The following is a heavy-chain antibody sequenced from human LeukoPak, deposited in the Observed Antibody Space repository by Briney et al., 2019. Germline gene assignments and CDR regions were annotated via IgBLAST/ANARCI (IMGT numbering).Heavy chain of an antibody. J-gene: IGHJ3*02. V-gene: IGHV1-2*02. D-gene: IGHD1-1*01. CDR2: INPNSGGT. Sequence: ASVKVSCKASGYTFTGYYMHWVRQAPGQGLEWMGWINPNSGGTNYAQKFQGRVTMTRDTSISTAYVELSRLRSDDTAVYYCARGESVWNPLRAFDIWGQGTMVTVSS. CDR3: ARGESVWNPLRAFDI. CDR1: GYTFTGYY.